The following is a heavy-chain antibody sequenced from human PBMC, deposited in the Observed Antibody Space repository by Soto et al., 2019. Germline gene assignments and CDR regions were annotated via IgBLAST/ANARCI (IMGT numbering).Heavy chain of an antibody. J-gene: IGHJ4*02. CDR3: AKALGELSPESYDY. CDR1: GFTFSSYG. D-gene: IGHD3-16*02. CDR2: VSYDGSNK. V-gene: IGHV3-30*18. Sequence: QVQLVESGGGVVQPGRSLSISCAASGFTFSSYGMHWVRQAPGRGLEWVAIVSYDGSNKYYENSVKGRFTISRDNSRNTLYLQINSLRAEDTAVYYCAKALGELSPESYDYWGQGTLVTVSS.